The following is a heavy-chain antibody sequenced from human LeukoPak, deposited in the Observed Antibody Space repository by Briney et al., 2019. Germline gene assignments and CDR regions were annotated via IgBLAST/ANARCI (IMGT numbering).Heavy chain of an antibody. V-gene: IGHV1-2*02. CDR1: GYTFTGYY. Sequence: GASVKVSCKASGYTFTGYYIHWVRQAPGQGLEWMGWINPKSGGTNYAQKFQGRVTMTRDTSISKAYTELSRLRSADTAVYYCERDHAVKYYFDYWGQGTLVTVSS. J-gene: IGHJ4*02. CDR3: ERDHAVKYYFDY. CDR2: INPKSGGT.